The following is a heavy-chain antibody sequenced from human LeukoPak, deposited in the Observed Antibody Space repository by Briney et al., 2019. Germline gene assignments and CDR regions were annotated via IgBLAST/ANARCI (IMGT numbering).Heavy chain of an antibody. J-gene: IGHJ4*02. CDR3: ARGSDFVWGSYRPYFDY. CDR2: ISSSSSYI. CDR1: GFTFSSYS. Sequence: GGSLRLSCAASGFTFSSYSMNWVRQAPGKGLEWVSSISSSSSYIYYADSVKGRFTISRDNAKNSLYLQMNSLRAEDTAVYYCARGSDFVWGSYRPYFDYWGQGTLVTVSS. D-gene: IGHD3-16*02. V-gene: IGHV3-21*01.